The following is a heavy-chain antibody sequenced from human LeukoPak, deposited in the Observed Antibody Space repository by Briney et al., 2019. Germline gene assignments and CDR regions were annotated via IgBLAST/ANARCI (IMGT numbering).Heavy chain of an antibody. CDR2: INPNSGGT. CDR3: ARDSPGLWLAAAGYYNWFDP. D-gene: IGHD6-13*01. J-gene: IGHJ5*02. V-gene: IGHV1-2*02. Sequence: EASVKVSCKASGYTFTGYYMHWVRQAPGQGLEWMGWINPNSGGTNYAQKFQGRVTMTRDTSISTAYMELSRLRSDDTAVYYCARDSPGLWLAAAGYYNWFDPWGQGTLVTVSS. CDR1: GYTFTGYY.